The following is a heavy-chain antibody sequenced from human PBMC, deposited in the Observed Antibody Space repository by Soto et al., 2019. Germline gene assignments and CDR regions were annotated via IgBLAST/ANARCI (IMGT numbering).Heavy chain of an antibody. CDR2: IYSGGAT. CDR1: GMIVSINY. J-gene: IGHJ5*02. V-gene: IGHV3-53*02. D-gene: IGHD3-10*01. CDR3: ARVAFRGQFGDLSGFDP. Sequence: EVQLVETGGGLIQPGGSLTLSCAASGMIVSINYISWVRQAPGKGLEWVAIIYSGGATHYAGSVKGRFTISRDSSKNTVSLQMNTLTVEDTAIYYCARVAFRGQFGDLSGFDPWGQGTLVTVSS.